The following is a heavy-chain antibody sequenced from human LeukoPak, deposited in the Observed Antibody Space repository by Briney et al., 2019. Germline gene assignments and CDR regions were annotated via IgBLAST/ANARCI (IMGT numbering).Heavy chain of an antibody. CDR3: AKGVAPGTTYFQH. J-gene: IGHJ1*01. CDR2: IRNDGNNR. D-gene: IGHD6-13*01. Sequence: GGSLRLSCAASGFTFSTYGMHWVRQAPGKGLEWVAFIRNDGNNRDYPDSVKGRFTISRDNAKNTLYLQMSSLRAEDTAVYYCAKGVAPGTTYFQHWGQGTLVTVSS. CDR1: GFTFSTYG. V-gene: IGHV3-30*02.